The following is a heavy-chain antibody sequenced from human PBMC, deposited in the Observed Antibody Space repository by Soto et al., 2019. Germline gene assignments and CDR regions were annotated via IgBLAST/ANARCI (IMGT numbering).Heavy chain of an antibody. Sequence: GGSLRLSCEASGFTFTSDSMAWVRQAPGKGLEWVSSISSHGRDIFYADSVKGRFTISRDNAKDSLHLQMNSLTGEDSAVYYCARGAALAGKLDLWGQGTLVTVSS. CDR1: GFTFTSDS. CDR3: ARGAALAGKLDL. V-gene: IGHV3-21*06. J-gene: IGHJ4*02. D-gene: IGHD6-19*01. CDR2: ISSHGRDI.